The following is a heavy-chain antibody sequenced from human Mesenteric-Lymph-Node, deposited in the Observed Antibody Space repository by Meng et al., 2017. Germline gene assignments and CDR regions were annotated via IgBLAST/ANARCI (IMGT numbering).Heavy chain of an antibody. Sequence: SVKVSCKASGGTFSSYAISWVRQAPGQGLEWMGGIIPIFGTANYAQKFQGRVTITTDESTSTAYMELRSLRSDDTAVYYCARVDWDRGAFDIWGQGTMVTVSS. V-gene: IGHV1-69*05. CDR2: IIPIFGTA. CDR1: GGTFSSYA. D-gene: IGHD3/OR15-3a*01. J-gene: IGHJ3*02. CDR3: ARVDWDRGAFDI.